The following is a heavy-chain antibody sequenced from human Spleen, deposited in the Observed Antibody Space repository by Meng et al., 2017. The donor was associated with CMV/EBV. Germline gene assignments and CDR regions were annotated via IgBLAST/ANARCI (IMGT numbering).Heavy chain of an antibody. CDR2: IIPIFGTT. D-gene: IGHD7-27*01. J-gene: IGHJ4*02. Sequence: SVKVSCKASGGTFSSYGVGWVRQAPGQGLEWMGGIIPIFGTTNYAQQFQGRVTLTRDTSINTGYMELTRLTSDDTAVYYCARDNNWGPDYWGQGTLVTVSS. CDR1: GGTFSSYG. V-gene: IGHV1-69*05. CDR3: ARDNNWGPDY.